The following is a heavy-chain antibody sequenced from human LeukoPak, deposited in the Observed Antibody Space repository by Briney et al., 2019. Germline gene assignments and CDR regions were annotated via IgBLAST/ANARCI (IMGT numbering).Heavy chain of an antibody. D-gene: IGHD4-17*01. CDR2: ISAYNGNT. CDR1: GYTFTRYG. Sequence: ASMKVSCKASGYTFTRYGISWVRQAPGQGLEWMGWISAYNGNTNYAQKLQGRVTMTTDTSTSTAYMELRSLRSDDTAVYYRARDPDYGDYGLPWGQGTLVTVSS. CDR3: ARDPDYGDYGLP. J-gene: IGHJ4*02. V-gene: IGHV1-18*01.